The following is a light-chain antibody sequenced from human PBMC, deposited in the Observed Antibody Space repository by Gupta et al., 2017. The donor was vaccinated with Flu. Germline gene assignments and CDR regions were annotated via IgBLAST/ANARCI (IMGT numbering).Light chain of an antibody. V-gene: IGLV3-1*01. CDR3: QAWDSSNVV. Sequence: SPGHTASITCSGETLGDKFVSWYQKRPSQSPVLVMFHDTKRPSGIPARFSGSNSGNIATLTVSGTQSIDEADYYCQAWDSSNVVFGGGTKLTVL. CDR1: TLGDKF. CDR2: HDT. J-gene: IGLJ2*01.